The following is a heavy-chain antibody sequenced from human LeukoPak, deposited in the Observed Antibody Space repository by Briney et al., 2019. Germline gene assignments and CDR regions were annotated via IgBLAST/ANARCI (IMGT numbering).Heavy chain of an antibody. Sequence: PGGSLRLSCAASGFSFSSFHMNWVRQAPGKGLEWVAYVSSATSITYYADSVKGRFTISRDNSKNTLYLQMNSLRAEDTAVYYCAKDVTHAFDIWGQGTMVTVSS. CDR3: AKDVTHAFDI. CDR2: VSSATSIT. CDR1: GFSFSSFH. V-gene: IGHV3-48*01. J-gene: IGHJ3*02. D-gene: IGHD2-21*02.